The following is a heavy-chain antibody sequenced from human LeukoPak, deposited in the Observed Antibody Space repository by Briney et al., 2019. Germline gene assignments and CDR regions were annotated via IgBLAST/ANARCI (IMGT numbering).Heavy chain of an antibody. J-gene: IGHJ3*02. D-gene: IGHD6-13*01. CDR2: ISSNGGST. V-gene: IGHV3-64*01. CDR3: ARARIAAAGRWDDAFDI. Sequence: GGSLRLSCAASGFTVSSNYMSWVRQAPGKGLEYVSAISSNGGSTYYANSVKGRFTISRDNSKNTLYLQMGSLRAEDMAVYYCARARIAAAGRWDDAFDIWGQGTMVTVSS. CDR1: GFTVSSNY.